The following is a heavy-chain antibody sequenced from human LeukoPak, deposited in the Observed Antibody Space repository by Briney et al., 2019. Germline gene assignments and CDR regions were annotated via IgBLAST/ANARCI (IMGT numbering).Heavy chain of an antibody. CDR3: GRFGYVAGVDL. J-gene: IGHJ4*02. V-gene: IGHV3-7*01. CDR2: INPGGTET. CDR1: RFSLSTYW. Sequence: PGGSLRLSCAASRFSLSTYWVTWVRQAPGTGLEWVANINPGGTETYYVEPVKGRLTISRDSAKNLVYLQMNSLRAEDSAVYHCGRFGYVAGVDLWGQGTLVTVSS. D-gene: IGHD6-19*01.